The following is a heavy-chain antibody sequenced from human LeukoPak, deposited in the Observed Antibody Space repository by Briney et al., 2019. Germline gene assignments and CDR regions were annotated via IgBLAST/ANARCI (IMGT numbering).Heavy chain of an antibody. J-gene: IGHJ6*02. CDR3: ARAGIRGFYGGRDYGMDV. CDR1: GFTFSSYW. CDR2: IKKDGSEK. D-gene: IGHD3-10*01. V-gene: IGHV3-7*01. Sequence: GGSLRLSCAASGFTFSSYWMSWVRQAPGKGLEWVANIKKDGSEKYYVDSAKGRFTISRDNAKNSLYLQMNSLRAEDTAVYYCARAGIRGFYGGRDYGMDVWGQGTTVTVSS.